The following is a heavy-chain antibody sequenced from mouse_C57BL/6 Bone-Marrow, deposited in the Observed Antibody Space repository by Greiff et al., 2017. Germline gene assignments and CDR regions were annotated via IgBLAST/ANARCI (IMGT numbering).Heavy chain of an antibody. CDR3: ARRWDGY. CDR2: IYPGSGNT. CDR1: GYTFTDYY. V-gene: IGHV1-76*01. Sequence: VQLQESGAELVRPGASVKLSCKASGYTFTDYYINWVKQRPGQGLEGIARIYPGSGNTYYNEKFKGKATLTAEKSSSTAYMQLSSLTSEDSAVYFCARRWDGYWGQGTTLTVSS. D-gene: IGHD4-1*01. J-gene: IGHJ2*01.